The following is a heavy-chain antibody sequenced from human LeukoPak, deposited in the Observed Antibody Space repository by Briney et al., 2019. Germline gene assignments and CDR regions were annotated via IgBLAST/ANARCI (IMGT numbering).Heavy chain of an antibody. Sequence: PSETLSLTCTVSGGSISSYYWSWIRQPPGKGLEWIGYIYYGGSTNYNPSIKSRVTISVDTSKNQLSLKLSSVTAADTAVYYCARGLGAVAGTGEYDYWGQGTLVTVSS. CDR1: GGSISSYY. CDR2: IYYGGST. J-gene: IGHJ4*02. V-gene: IGHV4-59*01. CDR3: ARGLGAVAGTGEYDY. D-gene: IGHD6-19*01.